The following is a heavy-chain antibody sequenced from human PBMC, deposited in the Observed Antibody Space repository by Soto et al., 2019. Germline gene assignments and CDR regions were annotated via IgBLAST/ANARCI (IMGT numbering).Heavy chain of an antibody. Sequence: PSATLSLTCTVSGASISSSSHYWGWIRQPPGKGLEWIGSIYYTGTTYYNPSLQGRVYISVDTSKNQFSLSLSSVTAADTAVYYCARFNGLGYRNNRYFDYWGQGTLVTVSS. V-gene: IGHV4-39*01. J-gene: IGHJ4*02. CDR2: IYYTGTT. CDR1: GASISSSSHY. CDR3: ARFNGLGYRNNRYFDY. D-gene: IGHD5-18*01.